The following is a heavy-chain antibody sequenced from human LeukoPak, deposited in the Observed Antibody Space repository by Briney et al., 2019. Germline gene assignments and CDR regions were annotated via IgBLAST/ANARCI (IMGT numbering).Heavy chain of an antibody. CDR2: INSDGSST. CDR1: GFTFSIFW. Sequence: GGSLRLSCAASGFTFSIFWMHWVRRAPGKGPVWVSRINSDGSSTDYADSVKGRFTVSRDNAKNTLYLQMNSLRAEDTAVYYCARRWAVAAVDYWGQGTLVTVSS. V-gene: IGHV3-74*01. CDR3: ARRWAVAAVDY. D-gene: IGHD6-19*01. J-gene: IGHJ4*02.